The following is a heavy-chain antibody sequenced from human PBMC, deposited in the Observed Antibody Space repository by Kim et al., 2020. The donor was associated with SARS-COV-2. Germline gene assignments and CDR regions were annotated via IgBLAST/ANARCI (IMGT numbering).Heavy chain of an antibody. J-gene: IGHJ4*02. CDR2: IRSKAYGGTT. V-gene: IGHV3-49*03. CDR3: TRGIAVAGPFDY. CDR1: GFTFGDYA. Sequence: GGSLRLSCTASGFTFGDYAMGWFRQAPGKGLEWVGFIRSKAYGGTTEYAASVKGRFTISRDDSKSIAYLQMNSLKTEDTAVYYCTRGIAVAGPFDYWGQGTLVTVSS. D-gene: IGHD6-19*01.